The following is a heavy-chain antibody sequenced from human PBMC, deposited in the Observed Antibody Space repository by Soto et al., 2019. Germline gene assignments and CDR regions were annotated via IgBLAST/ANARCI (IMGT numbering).Heavy chain of an antibody. D-gene: IGHD3-16*02. CDR1: GGSFSGYY. Sequence: QVQLQQWGAGLLKPSETLSLTCAVYGGSFSGYYWSWIRQPPGKGLEWIGEINHSGSTNYNPSLKSRVTISVDTSNNQFSLKLSSVTAADTAVYYCARGRYDYIWGSYRPNSYYFDYWGQGTLVTVSS. V-gene: IGHV4-34*01. J-gene: IGHJ4*02. CDR2: INHSGST. CDR3: ARGRYDYIWGSYRPNSYYFDY.